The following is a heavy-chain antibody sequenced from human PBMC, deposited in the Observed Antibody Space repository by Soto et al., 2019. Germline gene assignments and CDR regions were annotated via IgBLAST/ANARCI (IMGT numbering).Heavy chain of an antibody. Sequence: QLQLQESGPGLVKPSETLSLTCTVSGGSISSYYWGWIRRPPGKGLEWIGSIYYSGSTYYNPSLKRRVTRSVDTAKNQSSLKLSSVTAADTAGYYCARRWGYSFDSWCQGTLVTVSS. D-gene: IGHD7-27*01. CDR2: IYYSGST. CDR3: ARRWGYSFDS. CDR1: GGSISSYY. J-gene: IGHJ4*02. V-gene: IGHV4-39*01.